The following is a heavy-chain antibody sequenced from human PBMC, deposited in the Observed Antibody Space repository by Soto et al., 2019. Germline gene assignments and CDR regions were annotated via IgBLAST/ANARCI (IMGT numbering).Heavy chain of an antibody. Sequence: SETLSLTYTVSGGSISSGDYYWSWIRQPPGKGLEWIGYIYYSGSTYYNPSLKSRVTISVDTSKNQFSLKLSSVTAADTAVYYCARRTVTTRRSFDYWGQGTLVTISS. CDR3: ARRTVTTRRSFDY. J-gene: IGHJ4*02. D-gene: IGHD4-17*01. V-gene: IGHV4-30-4*01. CDR2: IYYSGST. CDR1: GGSISSGDYY.